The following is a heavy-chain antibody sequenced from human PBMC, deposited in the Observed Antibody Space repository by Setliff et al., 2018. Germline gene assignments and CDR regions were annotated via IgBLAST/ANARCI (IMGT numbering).Heavy chain of an antibody. CDR3: ARNPPGAFKPYYFQH. CDR1: GYTFTSYR. CDR2: IYPGDSDT. V-gene: IGHV5-51*01. J-gene: IGHJ1*01. D-gene: IGHD3-3*02. Sequence: GESLKISCKGSGYTFTSYRIGWVRQMPGKGLEWMGTIYPGDSDTKYSPSFQGQVTISVDKSISTAYLQWSSLKASDTAIYYCARNPPGAFKPYYFQHWGQGTLVTVSS.